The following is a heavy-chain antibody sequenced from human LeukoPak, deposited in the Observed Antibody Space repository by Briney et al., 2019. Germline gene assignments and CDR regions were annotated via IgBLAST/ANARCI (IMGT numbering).Heavy chain of an antibody. CDR1: GHTFTHHG. D-gene: IGHD6-19*01. J-gene: IGHJ4*02. CDR3: ARDPTNTSGRYAYFDY. CDR2: ISGYNGDT. Sequence: GASVKVSCKTFGHTFTHHGFSWVRQAPGQGLEWMGWISGYNGDTHYAQNFQGRVTLTSDTSTSTVYMELRSLRSDDTAAYYCARDPTNTSGRYAYFDYWGQGALVTVSS. V-gene: IGHV1-18*01.